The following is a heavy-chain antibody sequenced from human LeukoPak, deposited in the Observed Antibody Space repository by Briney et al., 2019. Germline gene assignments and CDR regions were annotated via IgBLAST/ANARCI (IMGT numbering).Heavy chain of an antibody. CDR1: GFTFSSYE. J-gene: IGHJ4*02. CDR2: ISSSGTSI. D-gene: IGHD3-10*01. Sequence: GGSLRLSCAASGFTFSSYEMNWVRQAPGKGLEWVSYISSSGTSIYYAESVKGRFTMSRDTAKNSLYLQMNSLRAEDTAVYYCARDHVVRGVYFDYWGQGTLVTVSS. CDR3: ARDHVVRGVYFDY. V-gene: IGHV3-48*03.